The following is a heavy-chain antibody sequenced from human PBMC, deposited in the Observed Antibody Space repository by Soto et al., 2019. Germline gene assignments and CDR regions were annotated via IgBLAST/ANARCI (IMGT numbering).Heavy chain of an antibody. Sequence: GGSLRLSCAASGFIFSGYWFHWVRQVPGKGLVWVSRINSDGSSTSYADSVKGRFTISRDNAKNTVYLQMNSLRAEDTAVYYCLKGGSYDNSGYVDYWGQGTLVTVSS. CDR2: INSDGSST. CDR1: GFIFSGYW. J-gene: IGHJ4*02. D-gene: IGHD3-22*01. CDR3: LKGGSYDNSGYVDY. V-gene: IGHV3-74*01.